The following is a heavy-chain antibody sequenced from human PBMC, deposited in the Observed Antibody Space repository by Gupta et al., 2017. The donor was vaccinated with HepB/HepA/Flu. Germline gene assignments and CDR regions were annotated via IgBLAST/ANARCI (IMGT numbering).Heavy chain of an antibody. D-gene: IGHD6-19*01. Sequence: EVQLVESGGGLVQPGGSLRLSCAASGFTFSSYWMSWVRQAPGKGLEWVANIKQDGSEKYYGDSVKGRFTISRDNAKNSLYLQMNSLRAEDTAVYYCAREGAVAGRTVDYWGQGTLVTVSS. CDR1: GFTFSSYW. CDR2: IKQDGSEK. V-gene: IGHV3-7*01. J-gene: IGHJ4*02. CDR3: AREGAVAGRTVDY.